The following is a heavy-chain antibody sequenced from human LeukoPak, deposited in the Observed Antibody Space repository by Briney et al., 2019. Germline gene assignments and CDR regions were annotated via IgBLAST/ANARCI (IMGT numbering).Heavy chain of an antibody. J-gene: IGHJ4*02. D-gene: IGHD2/OR15-2a*01. CDR3: AKRTDSDYGDC. CDR2: ISYDGSDK. V-gene: IGHV3-30*18. Sequence: GGSLRLSCAASGFTFSNYGMHWVRQAPGKGLEWVAVISYDGSDKYYADSVKGRFTISRDNSKNTLYLQMNSLRAEDTAVYYCAKRTDSDYGDCWGQGTLVTVSS. CDR1: GFTFSNYG.